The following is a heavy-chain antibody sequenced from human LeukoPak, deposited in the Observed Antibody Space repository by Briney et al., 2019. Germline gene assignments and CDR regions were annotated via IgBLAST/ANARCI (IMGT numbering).Heavy chain of an antibody. Sequence: PSETLSLTCTVSGGSISSTNHYWSWIRQPPGKGLEWIGVIYYSGSTYYNPSLKSRVTISVDTSKNQFSLKLSSVTAAGTAVYYCAGGYDYTSISIDYWGQGTLVTVSS. CDR1: GGSISSTNHY. V-gene: IGHV4-39*01. J-gene: IGHJ4*02. D-gene: IGHD4-11*01. CDR2: IYYSGST. CDR3: AGGYDYTSISIDY.